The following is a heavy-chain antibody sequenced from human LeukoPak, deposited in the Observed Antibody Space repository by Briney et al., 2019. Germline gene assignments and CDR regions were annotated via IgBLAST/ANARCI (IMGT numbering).Heavy chain of an antibody. D-gene: IGHD6-6*01. Sequence: ASVKVSCKASGYRFTSYGIAWVRQAPGQGLEWMGWINTYKGNTIYAQKFQGRVTMTTDTSTSTAYMELRSLRSDDTGIYYCARTTPIAAQCAGFDYWGQGTRVTVSS. CDR1: GYRFTSYG. J-gene: IGHJ4*02. CDR2: INTYKGNT. CDR3: ARTTPIAAQCAGFDY. V-gene: IGHV1-18*01.